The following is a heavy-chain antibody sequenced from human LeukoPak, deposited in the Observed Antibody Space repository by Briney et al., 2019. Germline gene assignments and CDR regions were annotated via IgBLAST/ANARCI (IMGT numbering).Heavy chain of an antibody. D-gene: IGHD3-22*01. J-gene: IGHJ3*01. Sequence: GGSLRLSCAASGFTFSSYSMNWVRQAPGKGLEWVSYISSSSSTIYYADSVKGRFTISRDNAKNSLYLQMNSLRAEDTAVYYCARAPNYYDSSGPGAFDVWGQGTMVTVSS. CDR3: ARAPNYYDSSGPGAFDV. CDR1: GFTFSSYS. CDR2: ISSSSSTI. V-gene: IGHV3-48*04.